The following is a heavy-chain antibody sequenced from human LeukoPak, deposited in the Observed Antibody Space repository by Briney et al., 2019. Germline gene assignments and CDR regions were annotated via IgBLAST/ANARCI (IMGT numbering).Heavy chain of an antibody. CDR1: GHTLSEVS. CDR2: FDPRGGET. J-gene: IGHJ4*02. CDR3: ATSDRQFCSPSSCYMPFDF. Sequence: ASVKVSCKVSGHTLSEVSMHRVRQAPGQGLEWVGGFDPRGGETVLAQKFQGRVTLTEDTSADTSSIELRSLRSEDTAVYYCATSDRQFCSPSSCYMPFDFWGLGTLVTVSS. D-gene: IGHD2-2*02. V-gene: IGHV1-24*01.